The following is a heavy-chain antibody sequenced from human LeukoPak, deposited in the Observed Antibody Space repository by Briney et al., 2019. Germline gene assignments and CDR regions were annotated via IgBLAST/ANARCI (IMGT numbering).Heavy chain of an antibody. Sequence: SVKVSCKASGGTFSSYAISWVRQAPGQGLEWMGGIIPIFGTANYAQKFQGRVTITADESTSTAYLELSSLRSEDTAVYYCARGLTYYDFWSGSNGFDPWGQGTLVTVSS. J-gene: IGHJ5*02. CDR2: IIPIFGTA. CDR3: ARGLTYYDFWSGSNGFDP. CDR1: GGTFSSYA. V-gene: IGHV1-69*13. D-gene: IGHD3-3*01.